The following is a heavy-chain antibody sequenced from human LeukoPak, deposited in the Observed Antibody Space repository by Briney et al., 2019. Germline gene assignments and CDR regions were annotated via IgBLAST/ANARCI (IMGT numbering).Heavy chain of an antibody. V-gene: IGHV3-21*01. CDR3: ASVTGTTSAFDY. J-gene: IGHJ4*02. CDR1: GFTFSSYS. CDR2: ISSSNYI. Sequence: GGSLRLSCAASGFTFSSYSMNWVRQAPGKGLEWVPSISSSNYISYADSVKGRFTISRDNAKNSLYLQMNSLRAEDTAVYYCASVTGTTSAFDYWGQGTLVTASS. D-gene: IGHD1/OR15-1a*01.